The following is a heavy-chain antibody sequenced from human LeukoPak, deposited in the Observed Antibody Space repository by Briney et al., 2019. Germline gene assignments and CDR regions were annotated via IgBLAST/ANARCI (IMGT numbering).Heavy chain of an antibody. CDR2: IYPGDSDT. CDR1: GYSFSTYW. J-gene: IGHJ5*02. D-gene: IGHD3-16*01. V-gene: IGHV5-51*01. Sequence: GESLKISCKASGYSFSTYWIGWVRQMPGKGLEWMGIIYPGDSDTKYSPSFQGQVTFSADKSISTAYLQWSSLKASDTAMYYCARQGWGNWFDPWGQGTLVTVSS. CDR3: ARQGWGNWFDP.